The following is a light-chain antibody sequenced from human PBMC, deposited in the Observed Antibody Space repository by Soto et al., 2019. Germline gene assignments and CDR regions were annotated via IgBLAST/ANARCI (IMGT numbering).Light chain of an antibody. Sequence: DIQMTQSPSTLSATAGDRVTITCRASQSISSWLAWYQHKPGKAPKLLMYDASNFDSGVPSRFSGSGSGTEFPLTISNLQPDDCETYYCQQYENYWTFGQGTRVDIK. J-gene: IGKJ1*01. V-gene: IGKV1-5*01. CDR3: QQYENYWT. CDR2: DAS. CDR1: QSISSW.